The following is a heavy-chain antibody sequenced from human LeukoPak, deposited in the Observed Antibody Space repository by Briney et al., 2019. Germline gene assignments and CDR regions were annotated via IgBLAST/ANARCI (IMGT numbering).Heavy chain of an antibody. Sequence: GGSLRLSCAASGFTFTKYWMHWVRQAPGKGPVWVARINSDGSSTSYADSVKGRFTISRDNAKNTLYLQMNSLRAEDTAVYYCTDLSAGDAFDIWGQGTMVTVSS. CDR3: TDLSAGDAFDI. D-gene: IGHD6-13*01. V-gene: IGHV3-74*01. CDR2: INSDGSST. J-gene: IGHJ3*02. CDR1: GFTFTKYW.